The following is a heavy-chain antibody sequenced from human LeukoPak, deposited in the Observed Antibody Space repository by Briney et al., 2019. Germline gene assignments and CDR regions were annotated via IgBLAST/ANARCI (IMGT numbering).Heavy chain of an antibody. D-gene: IGHD3-9*01. Sequence: KFQGRVTITRDTSASTAYMELSSLRSEDTAVYYCARATGLLHAFDIWGQGTMVTVSS. CDR3: ARATGLLHAFDI. J-gene: IGHJ3*02. V-gene: IGHV1-3*01.